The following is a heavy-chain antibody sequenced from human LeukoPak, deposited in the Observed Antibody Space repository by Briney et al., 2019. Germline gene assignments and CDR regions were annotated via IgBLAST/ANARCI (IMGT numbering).Heavy chain of an antibody. CDR2: ISSSSSTI. D-gene: IGHD5-24*01. CDR1: GFTFSSYS. Sequence: PGGSLRLSCAASGFTFSSYSMNWVRQAPGKGLEWVSYISSSSSTIYYADSVKGRFTISRDNAKNSLYLQMNSLRDEDTAVYYCARVLFYNLFFAAFDIWGQGTMVTVSS. V-gene: IGHV3-48*02. CDR3: ARVLFYNLFFAAFDI. J-gene: IGHJ3*02.